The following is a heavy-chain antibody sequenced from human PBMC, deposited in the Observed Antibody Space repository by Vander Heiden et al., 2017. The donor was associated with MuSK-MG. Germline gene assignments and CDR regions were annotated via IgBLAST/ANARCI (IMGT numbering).Heavy chain of an antibody. CDR3: ARNVLLWFGEFPSLGWFDP. J-gene: IGHJ5*02. Sequence: QLQLQESGPGLVKPSETLSLTCTVSGASISSSSYYWGWIRQPPGKGLEWIGSIYYSGSTYYNPSLKSRVTISVDTSKNQFSLKLSSVTAADTAVYYCARNVLLWFGEFPSLGWFDPWGQGTLVTVSS. CDR2: IYYSGST. CDR1: GASISSSSYY. D-gene: IGHD3-10*01. V-gene: IGHV4-39*01.